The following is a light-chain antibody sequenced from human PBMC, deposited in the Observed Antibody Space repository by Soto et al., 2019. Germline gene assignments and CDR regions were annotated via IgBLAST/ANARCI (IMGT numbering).Light chain of an antibody. V-gene: IGKV1-39*01. J-gene: IGKJ1*01. CDR3: QHSYSTPLA. CDR1: QSISSY. CDR2: AAS. Sequence: DIQMTQSPSSLSACVGDRVTITCRASQSISSYLNWFQQKPGGAPRLLIYAASSLQSGVPSRFSGSGSGTDFTLTISSLQPEDIATYYCQHSYSTPLAFGQGTKVEIK.